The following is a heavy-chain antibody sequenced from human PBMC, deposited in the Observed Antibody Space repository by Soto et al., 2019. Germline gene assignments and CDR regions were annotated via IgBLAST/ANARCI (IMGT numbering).Heavy chain of an antibody. CDR3: ARACGGECYLGY. J-gene: IGHJ4*02. CDR2: ISGSSTYT. CDR1: GFTFSSYT. V-gene: IGHV3-21*01. D-gene: IGHD2-21*01. Sequence: EVQLVESGGGLVKPGGSLRLSCAASGFTFSSYTMNWVRQAPGKGLEWVSSISGSSTYTYYADSVKGRFTISRDNAKNSLYLQMNSLRVEDTAVYYCARACGGECYLGYWGQGTLVTVSS.